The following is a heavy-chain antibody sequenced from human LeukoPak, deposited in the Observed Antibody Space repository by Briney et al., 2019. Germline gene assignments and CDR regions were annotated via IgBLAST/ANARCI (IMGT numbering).Heavy chain of an antibody. CDR3: ARAVCSGGSCYSHYTNWFDP. D-gene: IGHD2-15*01. CDR1: GFTFSSYS. Sequence: GGSLRLSCAASGFTFSSYSMNWVRQAPGKGLEWVSSISSSSSYIYYADSVKGRFTISRDNAKNSLYLQMNSLRAEDTAMYYCARAVCSGGSCYSHYTNWFDPWGQGTLVTVSS. CDR2: ISSSSSYI. J-gene: IGHJ5*02. V-gene: IGHV3-21*01.